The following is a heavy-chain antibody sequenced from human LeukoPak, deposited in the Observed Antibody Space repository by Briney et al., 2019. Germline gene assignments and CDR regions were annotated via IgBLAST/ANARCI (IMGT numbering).Heavy chain of an antibody. D-gene: IGHD1-1*01. Sequence: GGSLRLSCAASGFTFSSYAMSWVRQAPGKGLEWVSAISGSGGSTYYADSVKGRFTISRDNSKNTLYLQINSLRAEDTAVYYCAKDLSLGYGRDYWGQGTLVTVSS. CDR2: ISGSGGST. J-gene: IGHJ4*02. CDR1: GFTFSSYA. CDR3: AKDLSLGYGRDY. V-gene: IGHV3-23*01.